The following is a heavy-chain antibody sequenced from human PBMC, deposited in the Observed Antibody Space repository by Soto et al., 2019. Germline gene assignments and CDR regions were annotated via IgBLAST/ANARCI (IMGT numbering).Heavy chain of an antibody. V-gene: IGHV4-34*08. Sequence: SETLCLTKGVYGGTCVDHCGRWILQPPGKGLEWIGEINHSGSTNYNPSLKSRVTISVDTSKNQFSLKLSSVTAADTAVYYCAGLHLISFFQVVNGIRDTVPVSAFLLNRTSDL. D-gene: IGHD2-2*01. CDR3: AGLHLISFFQVVNGIRDTVPVSAFLLNRTSDL. CDR2: INHSGST. CDR1: GGTCVDHC. J-gene: IGHJ2*01.